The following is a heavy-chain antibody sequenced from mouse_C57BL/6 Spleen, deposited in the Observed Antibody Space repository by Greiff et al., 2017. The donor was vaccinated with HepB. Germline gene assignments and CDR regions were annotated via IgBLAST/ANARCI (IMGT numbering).Heavy chain of an antibody. CDR3: APGSNPVAY. V-gene: IGHV1-81*01. CDR1: GYTFTSYG. J-gene: IGHJ3*01. Sequence: QVQLQQSGAELARPGASVKLSCKASGYTFTSYGISWVKQRTGQGLEWIGEIYPRSGNTYYNEKFKGKATLTADKSSSTAYMELRSLTSEDSAVYFCAPGSNPVAYWGQGTLVTVSA. CDR2: IYPRSGNT. D-gene: IGHD2-5*01.